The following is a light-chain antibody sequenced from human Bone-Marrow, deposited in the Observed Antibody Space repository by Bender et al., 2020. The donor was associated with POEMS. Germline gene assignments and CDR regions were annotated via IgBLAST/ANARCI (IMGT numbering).Light chain of an antibody. CDR2: FNSDGSY. CDR1: GGHNNYV. CDR3: QTWGTGIVV. V-gene: IGLV4-69*01. Sequence: QLVLTQSPSASASLGASVKITCILTGGHNNYVIAWHQQQPGKGPRFLMKFNSDGSYNKGDGIPDRFSGSSSGAERYLTISSLQSEDEADYFCQTWGTGIVVFGGGTKLTVL. J-gene: IGLJ3*02.